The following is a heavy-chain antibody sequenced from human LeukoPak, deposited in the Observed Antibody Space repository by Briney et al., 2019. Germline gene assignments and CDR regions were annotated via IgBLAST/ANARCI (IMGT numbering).Heavy chain of an antibody. CDR2: IYWNDDK. CDR1: GFSLSTSGVG. CDR3: ARAYYDYVWGSYRQAKYFDY. Sequence: SGPTLVKPTQTLTLTCTFSGFSLSTSGVGVGWIRQPPGKALEWLALIYWNDDKRYSPSLKSRLTITKDTSKNQVALTMTNMDPVYTATYYCARAYYDYVWGSYRQAKYFDYWGQGTLVTVSS. V-gene: IGHV2-5*01. D-gene: IGHD3-16*02. J-gene: IGHJ4*02.